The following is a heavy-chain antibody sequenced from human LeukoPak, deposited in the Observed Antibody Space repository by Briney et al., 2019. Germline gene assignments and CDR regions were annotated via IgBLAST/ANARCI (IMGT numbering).Heavy chain of an antibody. J-gene: IGHJ3*02. CDR1: GGSISSYY. CDR3: AGVRTYYDILTAEGDAFDI. V-gene: IGHV4-4*07. CDR2: IYTSGST. D-gene: IGHD3-9*01. Sequence: SETLSLTCTVSGGSISSYYWSWIRQPAGKGLEWIGRIYTSGSTNYNPSLKSRVTMSVDTSKNQFSLKLSSVTAADTAVYYCAGVRTYYDILTAEGDAFDIWGQGTMVTVSS.